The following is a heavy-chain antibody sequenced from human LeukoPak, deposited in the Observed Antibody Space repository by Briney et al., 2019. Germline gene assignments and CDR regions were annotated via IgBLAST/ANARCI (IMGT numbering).Heavy chain of an antibody. CDR3: ARGFDYSGNHY. CDR2: ISSSSSYI. D-gene: IGHD3-9*01. J-gene: IGHJ4*02. Sequence: NSGGSLRLSCAASGFTFSSYSMTWVRQAPGKGLEWVSSISSSSSYIYYADSVKGRFTISRDNAKNSLYLQMNSLRAEDTAVYYCARGFDYSGNHYWGQGTLVTVSS. CDR1: GFTFSSYS. V-gene: IGHV3-21*01.